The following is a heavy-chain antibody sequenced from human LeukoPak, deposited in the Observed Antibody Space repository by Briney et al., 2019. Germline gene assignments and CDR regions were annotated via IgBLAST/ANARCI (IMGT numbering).Heavy chain of an antibody. CDR3: ARDNGYSQGYFDY. V-gene: IGHV3-30-3*01. CDR2: ISYDGTNK. Sequence: GGSLRLSCAASGSTFSNYAIHWVRQAPGKGPEWVAVISYDGTNKYYADSVKGRFTISRDNSKNTLYLQMNSLRAEDTAVYYCARDNGYSQGYFDYWGQGTLVTVSS. CDR1: GSTFSNYA. J-gene: IGHJ4*02. D-gene: IGHD5-18*01.